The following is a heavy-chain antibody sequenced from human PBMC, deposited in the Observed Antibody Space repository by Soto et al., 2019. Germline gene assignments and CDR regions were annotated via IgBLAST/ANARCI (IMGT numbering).Heavy chain of an antibody. CDR1: GGSISSSSYY. CDR3: ARLVTLRFLEWLSYFDY. V-gene: IGHV4-39*01. D-gene: IGHD3-3*01. Sequence: QLQLQESGPGLVKPSETLSLTCTVSGGSISSSSYYWGWIRQPPGKGLEWIGSIYYSGSTYYNPSLKSRVTISVDTSKNQFSLKLSSVTAADTAVYYCARLVTLRFLEWLSYFDYWGQGTLVTVSS. J-gene: IGHJ4*02. CDR2: IYYSGST.